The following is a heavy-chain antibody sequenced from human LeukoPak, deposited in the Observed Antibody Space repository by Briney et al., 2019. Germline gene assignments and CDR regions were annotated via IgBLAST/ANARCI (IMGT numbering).Heavy chain of an antibody. D-gene: IGHD1-26*01. CDR1: GFTFSSYS. V-gene: IGHV3-21*04. Sequence: GGSLRLSCAASGFTFSSYSMNWVRQAPGKGLEWVSSISSSSSYIYYADSVKGRFTISRDNAKNSLYLQMNSLRAEDTALYHCARDLGSWELAFDYWGQGTLVTVSS. CDR2: ISSSSSYI. J-gene: IGHJ4*02. CDR3: ARDLGSWELAFDY.